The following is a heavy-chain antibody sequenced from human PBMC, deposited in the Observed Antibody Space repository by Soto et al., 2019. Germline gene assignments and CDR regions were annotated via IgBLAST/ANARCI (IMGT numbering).Heavy chain of an antibody. CDR2: IYYSGST. J-gene: IGHJ6*02. V-gene: IGHV4-31*03. CDR3: ARDSPGSWYYYGMDV. CDR1: GGSISSGGYY. Sequence: PSETLSLTCTVSGGSISSGGYYWSWIRQHPGKGLEWIGYIYYSGSTYYNPSLKSRVTISVDTSKNQFSLKLSSVTAADTAVYYCARDSPGSWYYYGMDVWGQGTTVTVS.